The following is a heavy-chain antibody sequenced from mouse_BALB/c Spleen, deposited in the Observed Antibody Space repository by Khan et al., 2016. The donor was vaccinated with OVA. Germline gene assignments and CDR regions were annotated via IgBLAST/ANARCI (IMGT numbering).Heavy chain of an antibody. V-gene: IGHV6-6*01. CDR3: TSLANVLYYYAMDY. Sequence: EVKLEESGGGLVQPGGSMKLSCAASGFTFSDAWMDWVRQSPEKGLEWVAEIRSKNNNHAKKYAESVKARFTISRDDYKSSVYLQMNSFSAEDTGIYYCTSLANVLYYYAMDYWGQGTSVTVSS. J-gene: IGHJ4*01. CDR2: IRSKNNNHAK. D-gene: IGHD4-1*01. CDR1: GFTFSDAW.